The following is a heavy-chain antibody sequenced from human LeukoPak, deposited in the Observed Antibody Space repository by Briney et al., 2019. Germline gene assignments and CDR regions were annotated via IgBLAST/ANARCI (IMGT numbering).Heavy chain of an antibody. J-gene: IGHJ2*01. D-gene: IGHD2-21*02. CDR2: INPNTGGT. CDR1: GYTFTAYN. Sequence: EASVKVSCKASGYTFTAYNMHWVRQAPGQGLEWMGRINPNTGGTNYALKFRGRVSMTRDTSIRTVYMELTSLRSDDTAVYYCARLGHHDGDCTSTDYWYFALWGRGTLVAVSS. CDR3: ARLGHHDGDCTSTDYWYFAL. V-gene: IGHV1-2*06.